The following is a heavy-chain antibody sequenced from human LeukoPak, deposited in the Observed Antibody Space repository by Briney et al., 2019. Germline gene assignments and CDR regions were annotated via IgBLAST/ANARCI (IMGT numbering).Heavy chain of an antibody. CDR1: GGSISSYY. CDR3: ARGADSSGYYWIFYFDY. D-gene: IGHD3-22*01. J-gene: IGHJ4*02. Sequence: SETLSLTCPVSGGSISSYYWNWIRQPPGKGLEWIGYIYYSGSTNYNPSLKSRVTISVDTSKNQFSLKLSSVTAADTAVYYCARGADSSGYYWIFYFDYWGQGTLVTVSS. CDR2: IYYSGST. V-gene: IGHV4-59*01.